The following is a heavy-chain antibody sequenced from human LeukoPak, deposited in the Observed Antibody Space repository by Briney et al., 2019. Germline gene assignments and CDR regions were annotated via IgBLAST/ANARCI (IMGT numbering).Heavy chain of an antibody. CDR3: AKDGIAVAGNFDY. V-gene: IGHV3-23*01. CDR2: ISGSGGST. J-gene: IGHJ4*02. Sequence: GGSLRLSCAASGFTFSSYAMSWVRQAPGKVLEWVSAISGSGGSTYYADSVKGRFIISRDNSKNTLYLQMNSLRAEDTAVYYCAKDGIAVAGNFDYWGQGTLVTVSS. CDR1: GFTFSSYA. D-gene: IGHD6-19*01.